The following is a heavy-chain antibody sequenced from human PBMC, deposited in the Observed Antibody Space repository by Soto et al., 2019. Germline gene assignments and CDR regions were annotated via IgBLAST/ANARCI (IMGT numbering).Heavy chain of an antibody. J-gene: IGHJ5*02. Sequence: GGSLRLSCAASGFNFNTYAMSCVRQAPGKGLEGVSGISRGGGIIHYVDSVNGRFTISIDNAKNTLYLHVRSLRSEDTAVYYCAGTENYSWNGKFDTWGQGTLVTVYS. CDR1: GFNFNTYA. V-gene: IGHV3-23*01. D-gene: IGHD1-20*01. CDR2: ISRGGGII. CDR3: AGTENYSWNGKFDT.